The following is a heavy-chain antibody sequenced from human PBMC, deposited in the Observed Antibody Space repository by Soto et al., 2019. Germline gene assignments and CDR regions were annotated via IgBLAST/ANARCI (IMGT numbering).Heavy chain of an antibody. V-gene: IGHV4-59*01. CDR2: IYYSGST. CDR3: ARGQGEYYDFWSGYYHNWFDP. CDR1: GGSISSYY. Sequence: SETLSLTCTVSGGSISSYYWSWIRQPPGKGLEWIGYIYYSGSTNYNPSLKSRVTISVDTSKNQFSLKLSSVTAADTAVYYCARGQGEYYDFWSGYYHNWFDPWGQGTLVTVS. J-gene: IGHJ5*02. D-gene: IGHD3-3*01.